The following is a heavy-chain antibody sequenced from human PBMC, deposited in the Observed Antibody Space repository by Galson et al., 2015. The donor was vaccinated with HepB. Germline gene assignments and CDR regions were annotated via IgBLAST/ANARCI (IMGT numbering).Heavy chain of an antibody. CDR2: ISYDGSDK. J-gene: IGHJ3*02. D-gene: IGHD1-1*01. Sequence: SLRLSCAASGFTFSNYAMHWVRQAPGKGLAWLAVISYDGSDKDYADSVKGRITISRGNFENTLFLQVKSLRPDDTAVYYCARDGTPGDAESAFDIWGQGTMVTVSS. CDR1: GFTFSNYA. V-gene: IGHV3-30-3*01. CDR3: ARDGTPGDAESAFDI.